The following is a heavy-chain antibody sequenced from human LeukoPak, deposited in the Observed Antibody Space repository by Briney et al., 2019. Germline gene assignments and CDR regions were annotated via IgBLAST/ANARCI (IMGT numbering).Heavy chain of an antibody. J-gene: IGHJ4*02. CDR1: GYTFTGYY. Sequence: GASVKVSCKASGYTFTGYYMHWVRQAPGQGLEWMGWINPNSGGTNYAQKFQGRVTMTRDTSVSTAYMELSRLRSGDTAVYYCARVGGSSWSSSFFDYWGQGTLVTVSS. D-gene: IGHD6-13*01. CDR2: INPNSGGT. V-gene: IGHV1-2*02. CDR3: ARVGGSSWSSSFFDY.